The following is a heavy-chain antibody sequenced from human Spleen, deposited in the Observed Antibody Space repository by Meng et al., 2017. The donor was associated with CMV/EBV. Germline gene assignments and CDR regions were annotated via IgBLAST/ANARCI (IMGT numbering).Heavy chain of an antibody. J-gene: IGHJ4*02. V-gene: IGHV4-34*01. CDR1: CGSFSSNY. CDR2: LNHGGST. CDR3: ASGPNYGGASNLDY. D-gene: IGHD3-10*01. Sequence: AVYCGSFSSNYWSCIRQPPGKGLELIGELNHGGSTTYNPSLKSRVSISLDTSKTQFSLKLTSVTAADTAVYYCASGPNYGGASNLDYWGQGTLVTVSS.